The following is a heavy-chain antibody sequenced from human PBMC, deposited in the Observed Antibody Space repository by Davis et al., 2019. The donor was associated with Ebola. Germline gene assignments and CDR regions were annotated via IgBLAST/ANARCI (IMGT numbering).Heavy chain of an antibody. V-gene: IGHV1-2*02. Sequence: ASVKVSCKASGYTFTGYYMHWVRQAPGQGLEWMGWINPNSGGTNYAQKFQGRVTMTRDTSISTAYMELSRLRSDDTAVYYCARETAAAGKWFDPWGQGTPVTVSS. D-gene: IGHD6-13*01. J-gene: IGHJ5*02. CDR2: INPNSGGT. CDR1: GYTFTGYY. CDR3: ARETAAAGKWFDP.